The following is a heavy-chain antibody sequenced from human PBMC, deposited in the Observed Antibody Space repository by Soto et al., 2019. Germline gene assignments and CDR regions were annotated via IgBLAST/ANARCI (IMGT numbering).Heavy chain of an antibody. CDR3: ARMTPVFPTGYGMDV. Sequence: PSETLSLTCTVSGGSISSGGYYWSWIRQHPGKGLEWIGYIYYSGSTYYNPSLKSRVTISVDTSKNQFSLKLSSVTAADTAVYYCARMTPVFPTGYGMDVWGQGTTVTVSS. D-gene: IGHD3-10*02. V-gene: IGHV4-31*03. J-gene: IGHJ6*02. CDR2: IYYSGST. CDR1: GGSISSGGYY.